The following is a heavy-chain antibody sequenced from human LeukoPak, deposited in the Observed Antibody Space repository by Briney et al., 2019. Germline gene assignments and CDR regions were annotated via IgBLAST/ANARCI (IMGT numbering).Heavy chain of an antibody. CDR3: ARGTSGSDY. CDR2: IYHSGST. J-gene: IGHJ4*02. CDR1: GGSISSGGYS. V-gene: IGHV4-30-2*01. D-gene: IGHD5-12*01. Sequence: SETLSLTCAVSGGSISSGGYSWSWIRQPPGKGLEWIGYIYHSGSTYYNPSLKSRVTISVDRSKNQFSLKLSSVTAADTAVYYCARGTSGSDYWGQGTLVTVSS.